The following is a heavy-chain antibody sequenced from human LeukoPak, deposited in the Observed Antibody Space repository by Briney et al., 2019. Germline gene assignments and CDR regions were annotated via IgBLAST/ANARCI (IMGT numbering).Heavy chain of an antibody. D-gene: IGHD1-26*01. Sequence: GGSLRLSCTASGFTFGDYAMSWVRQAPGKGLEWVAVMSYDGSNKYYADSVKGRFTISRDNSKNTLYLQMNSLRAEDTAVYYCARARFLGDTLLNYWGQGTLVTVSS. CDR3: ARARFLGDTLLNY. J-gene: IGHJ4*02. V-gene: IGHV3-30*04. CDR2: MSYDGSNK. CDR1: GFTFGDYA.